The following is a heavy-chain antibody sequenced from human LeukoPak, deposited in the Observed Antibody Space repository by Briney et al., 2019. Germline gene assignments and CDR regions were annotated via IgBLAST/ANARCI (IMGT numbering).Heavy chain of an antibody. CDR2: INHSGSS. CDR3: ARDDMVRRGQIDY. V-gene: IGHV4-34*01. J-gene: IGHJ4*02. Sequence: PSETLSLTCAVYGGSFSGYYWSWIRQPPGKGLVWIGEINHSGSSNYNPSLKSRVTISVDTSKNQFSLKLSSVTAADTAVYYCARDDMVRRGQIDYWGQGTLVTVSS. D-gene: IGHD3-10*01. CDR1: GGSFSGYY.